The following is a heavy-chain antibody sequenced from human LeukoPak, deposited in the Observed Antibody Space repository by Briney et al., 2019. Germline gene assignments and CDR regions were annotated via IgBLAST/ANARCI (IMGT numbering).Heavy chain of an antibody. J-gene: IGHJ4*02. CDR3: VSFYETY. Sequence: GGSLRLSCAASGFTFSSYWMSWVRQAPGKGLEWVANIKQDGSEKYYVDSVKGRFTISKDNAKNTVYLQMNNLRAEDTAVYYCVSFYETYWGRGTLVTVSS. CDR1: GFTFSSYW. CDR2: IKQDGSEK. D-gene: IGHD2-2*01. V-gene: IGHV3-7*01.